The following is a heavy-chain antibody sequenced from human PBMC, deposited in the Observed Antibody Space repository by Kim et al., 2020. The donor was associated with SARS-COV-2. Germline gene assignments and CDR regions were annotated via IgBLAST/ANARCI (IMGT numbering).Heavy chain of an antibody. Sequence: GGSLRLSCAASGFTFRSYTMNWVRQAPGKGLEWVSYISSDGSIIYYAESVKGRFTISRDNAKNSVYLQMNSLRDEDTAVYYCARDYPITVGGAPRKGGQGTLVTVSS. CDR1: GFTFRSYT. CDR2: ISSDGSII. V-gene: IGHV3-48*02. CDR3: ARDYPITVGGAPRK. D-gene: IGHD3-16*01. J-gene: IGHJ4*02.